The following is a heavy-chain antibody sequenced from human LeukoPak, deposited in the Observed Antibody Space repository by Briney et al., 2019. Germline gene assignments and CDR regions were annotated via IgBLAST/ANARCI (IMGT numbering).Heavy chain of an antibody. CDR3: ARVYFDY. Sequence: GRSLRLSCAASGFTFSSNAMHWVRQAPGKGLEWVAVISYDGSNKYYADSVKGRFTISRDNSKNTLYLQMNSLRAEDTAVYYCARVYFDYWGQGTLVTVSS. CDR2: ISYDGSNK. V-gene: IGHV3-30-3*01. J-gene: IGHJ4*02. CDR1: GFTFSSNA.